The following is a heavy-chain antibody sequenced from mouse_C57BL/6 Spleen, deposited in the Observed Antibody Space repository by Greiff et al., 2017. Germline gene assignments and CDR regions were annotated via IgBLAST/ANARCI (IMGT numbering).Heavy chain of an antibody. CDR3: ARHFDY. CDR2: IDPSDSYT. CDR1: GYTFTSYW. V-gene: IGHV1-69*01. J-gene: IGHJ2*01. Sequence: QVQLQQPGAELVMPGASVKLSCKASGYTFTSYWMHWVKQRPGQGLEWIGEIDPSDSYTNYNQKFKGKSTLTVDKSSRTAYMQLSSLTSEDSAVYYCARHFDYWGQGTTLTVSS.